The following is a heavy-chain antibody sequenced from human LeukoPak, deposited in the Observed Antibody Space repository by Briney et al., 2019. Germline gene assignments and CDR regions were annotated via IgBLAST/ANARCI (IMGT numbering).Heavy chain of an antibody. V-gene: IGHV4-39*07. CDR2: IYDSGST. CDR3: ARGRPAYYYGSGSYYFDY. D-gene: IGHD3-10*01. J-gene: IGHJ4*02. CDR1: GGSIRSSYYY. Sequence: SETVSLTCTVSGGSIRSSYYYWGWIRQPPGKGLEWIGSIYDSGSTYYNPSLKSRVTISVDTSKNQFSLKLSSVTAADTAVYYCARGRPAYYYGSGSYYFDYWGQGTLVTVSS.